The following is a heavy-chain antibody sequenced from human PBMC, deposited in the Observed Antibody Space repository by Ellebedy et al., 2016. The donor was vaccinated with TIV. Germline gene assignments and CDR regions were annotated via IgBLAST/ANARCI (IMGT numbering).Heavy chain of an antibody. J-gene: IGHJ3*02. Sequence: SETLSLXCTVSGGSISSGGYYWSWIRQHPGKGLEWIGYIYYSGSTYYNPSLKSRVTISVDTSKNQFSLKLSSVTAADTAVYYCARDVDDYGDPDAFDIWGQGTMVTVSS. V-gene: IGHV4-31*03. CDR3: ARDVDDYGDPDAFDI. CDR2: IYYSGST. CDR1: GGSISSGGYY. D-gene: IGHD4-17*01.